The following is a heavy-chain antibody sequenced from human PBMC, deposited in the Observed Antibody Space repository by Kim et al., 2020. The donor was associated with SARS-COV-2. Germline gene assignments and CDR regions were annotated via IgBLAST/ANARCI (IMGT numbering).Heavy chain of an antibody. V-gene: IGHV5-51*01. Sequence: GESLKISCKGSGYSFTSYWIGWVRQMPRKGLEWMGIIYPGDSDTRYSPSFQGQVTISADKSISTAYLQWSSLKASDTAMYYCARVLGYCSGGSCYSLDYWGQGTLVTVSS. D-gene: IGHD2-15*01. CDR2: IYPGDSDT. J-gene: IGHJ4*02. CDR3: ARVLGYCSGGSCYSLDY. CDR1: GYSFTSYW.